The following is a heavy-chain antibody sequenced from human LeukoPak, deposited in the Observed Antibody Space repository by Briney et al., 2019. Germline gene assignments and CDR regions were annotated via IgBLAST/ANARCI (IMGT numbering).Heavy chain of an antibody. CDR1: GFIFSSYA. CDR2: ISGSGRSL. D-gene: IGHD3-10*01. J-gene: IGHJ4*02. CDR3: AKRGAYGSGSYYTLEY. Sequence: GGSLSLSCAVSGFIFSSYAVSWVRPPPGGGLEWVAVISGSGRSLTYADSAKRRFTISRGNSTLYMRSNSLRGEGTAVYYCAKRGAYGSGSYYTLEYWGQGTLVTVSS. V-gene: IGHV3-23*01.